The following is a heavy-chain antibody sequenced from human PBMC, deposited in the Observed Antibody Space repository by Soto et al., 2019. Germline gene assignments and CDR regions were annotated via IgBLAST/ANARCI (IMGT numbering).Heavy chain of an antibody. J-gene: IGHJ6*02. CDR1: GYTFTSYD. CDR2: MNPNRGNT. Sequence: ASVKVSCKASGYTFTSYDINWVRQATGQGLEWLGWMNPNRGNTGYAQKFQGRVTMTRNTSISTAYMELSSLRSEDTAVYYCASRRLPGYWTNGVCGWDYYYYGMYVWGQGTTVTVSS. V-gene: IGHV1-8*01. CDR3: ASRRLPGYWTNGVCGWDYYYYGMYV. D-gene: IGHD2-8*01.